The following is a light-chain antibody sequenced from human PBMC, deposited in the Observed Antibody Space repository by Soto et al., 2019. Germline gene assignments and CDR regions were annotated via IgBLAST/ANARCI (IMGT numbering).Light chain of an antibody. J-gene: IGLJ3*02. Sequence: QSVLTQPPSASGTPGQTSTSPFPESTPTTGTNYVSWYQQLPGTAPKLLIYGNNQRPSGVPDRFSGSRSGTSASLAISGLRSEDEADYYCAAWDDSLSGVVFGGGTKVTVL. CDR2: GNN. CDR3: AAWDDSLSGVV. CDR1: TPTTGTNY. V-gene: IGLV1-47*01.